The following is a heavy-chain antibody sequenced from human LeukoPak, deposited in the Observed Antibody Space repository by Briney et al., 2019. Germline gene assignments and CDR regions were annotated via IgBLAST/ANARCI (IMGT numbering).Heavy chain of an antibody. CDR3: ARAPEPTTNGFDY. J-gene: IGHJ4*02. V-gene: IGHV4-39*07. CDR2: IYYRGSS. Sequence: SEILSLTCTVSGGSISSSRYYWGWIRQPPGKGLEWIATIYYRGSSYYNPSLKSRVTISVDTSQNQFSLKLSSVTAADTAVYYCARAPEPTTNGFDYWGQGTLVTVSS. CDR1: GGSISSSRYY. D-gene: IGHD1-14*01.